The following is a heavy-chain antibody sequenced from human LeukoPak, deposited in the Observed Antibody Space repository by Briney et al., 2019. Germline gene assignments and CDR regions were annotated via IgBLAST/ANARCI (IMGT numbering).Heavy chain of an antibody. CDR1: GFTFSSYS. D-gene: IGHD3-22*01. J-gene: IGHJ6*02. CDR3: ARDNDSNYYYYGMDV. V-gene: IGHV3-21*01. CDR2: ISSSSSYI. Sequence: GGSLRLSCAASGFTFSSYSINWVRQAPGKGLEWVSSISSSSSYIYYADSVKGRFTISRDNAKNSLYLQMNSLRAEDTAVYYCARDNDSNYYYYGMDVWGQGTTVTVSS.